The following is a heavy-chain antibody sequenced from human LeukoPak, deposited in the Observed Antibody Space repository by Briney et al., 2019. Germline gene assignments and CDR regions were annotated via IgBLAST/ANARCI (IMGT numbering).Heavy chain of an antibody. J-gene: IGHJ4*02. V-gene: IGHV1-2*02. CDR2: INPNSGGT. D-gene: IGHD6-13*01. CDR3: ARDVRRNNSSHIDC. Sequence: ASVKVSCKASGYTFTGYFMHWVRQAPGQGPEWMGWINPNSGGTNYAQEFQGRVTMTRDTSINTTYMELSRLKSDDTAVYYCARDVRRNNSSHIDCWGQGALVTVSS. CDR1: GYTFTGYF.